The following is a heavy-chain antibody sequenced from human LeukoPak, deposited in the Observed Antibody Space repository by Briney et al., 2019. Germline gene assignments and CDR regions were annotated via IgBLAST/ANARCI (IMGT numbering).Heavy chain of an antibody. D-gene: IGHD1-26*01. V-gene: IGHV3-23*01. Sequence: SGGSLRLSCAASGFTFSSYAMSWVRQAPGEGLEWVSTISGSGGSAYYADSVKGRFTISRDNSKNTLYLQMNSLRAEDTAVYYCAKGSWGSYYSVYFDYWGQGTLVTVSS. J-gene: IGHJ4*02. CDR2: ISGSGGSA. CDR1: GFTFSSYA. CDR3: AKGSWGSYYSVYFDY.